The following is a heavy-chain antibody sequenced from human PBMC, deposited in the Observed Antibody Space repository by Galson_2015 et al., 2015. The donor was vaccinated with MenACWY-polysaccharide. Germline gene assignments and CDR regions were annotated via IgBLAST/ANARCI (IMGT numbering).Heavy chain of an antibody. J-gene: IGHJ3*01. Sequence: SLRLSCAASGFTFSNYIMHWVRQAPGKGLVWASRITGDGSDTRYAGSVKGRFTISRDNARNTLYLQMNSLRDEDTAVYYCARVGVCSGGSCYKMFDVWGQGTMVTVSS. CDR3: ARVGVCSGGSCYKMFDV. V-gene: IGHV3-74*01. CDR2: ITGDGSDT. CDR1: GFTFSNYI. D-gene: IGHD2-15*01.